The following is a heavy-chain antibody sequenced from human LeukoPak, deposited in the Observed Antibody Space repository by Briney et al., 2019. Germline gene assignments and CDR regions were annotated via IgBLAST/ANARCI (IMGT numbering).Heavy chain of an antibody. V-gene: IGHV3-23*01. Sequence: TGGSLRLSCAASGFTFSSYAMSWVRQAPGKGLEWVSAISGSGGSTYYADSVKGRFTISRDNSKNTLYLQMNSLRAEDTAVYYCARAVAGNDYFDYWGQGTLVTVSS. D-gene: IGHD6-19*01. J-gene: IGHJ4*02. CDR1: GFTFSSYA. CDR2: ISGSGGST. CDR3: ARAVAGNDYFDY.